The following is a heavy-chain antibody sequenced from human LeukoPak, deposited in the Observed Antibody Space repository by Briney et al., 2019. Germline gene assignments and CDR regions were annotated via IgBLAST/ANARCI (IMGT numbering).Heavy chain of an antibody. CDR1: GGSLSGYY. CDR2: INHSGST. V-gene: IGHV4-34*01. CDR3: ARGKRGYSYGYSGNWFDP. J-gene: IGHJ5*02. D-gene: IGHD5-18*01. Sequence: PSETLSLTCAVYGGSLSGYYWSWIRQPPGKGLEWIGEINHSGSTNCNPSLKSRVTISVDTSKNQFSLKLSSVTAADTAVYYCARGKRGYSYGYSGNWFDPWGQGTLVTVSS.